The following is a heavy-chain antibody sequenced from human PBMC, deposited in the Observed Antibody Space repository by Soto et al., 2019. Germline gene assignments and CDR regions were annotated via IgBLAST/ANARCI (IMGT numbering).Heavy chain of an antibody. CDR2: MNPNSGNT. D-gene: IGHD3-10*01. CDR1: GYTFTSYD. Sequence: ASVKVSCKASGYTFTSYDINWVRQATGQGLEWMGWMNPNSGNTGYAQKFQGRVTMTRNTSISTAYMELSSLRSEDTAVYYCAGGRLVRWFGELGIRDVFETWVQGTTGTV. J-gene: IGHJ3*02. V-gene: IGHV1-8*01. CDR3: AGGRLVRWFGELGIRDVFET.